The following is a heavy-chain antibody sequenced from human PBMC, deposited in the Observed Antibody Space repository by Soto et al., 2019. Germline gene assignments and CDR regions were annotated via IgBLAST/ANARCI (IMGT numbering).Heavy chain of an antibody. CDR3: VGGQYCGDY. CDR2: ISYDGSNR. Sequence: QVQLVESGGGVVQPGRSLRLSCAASGFPFTTYGMHWVREGPGKGLEWVAVISYDGSNRYYADPVKGRFTISRDNSKNKIYLQMNVMRPEDTELYDYVGGQYCGDYRGQGTLVTVSS. V-gene: IGHV3-30*03. D-gene: IGHD2-8*02. CDR1: GFPFTTYG. J-gene: IGHJ4*02.